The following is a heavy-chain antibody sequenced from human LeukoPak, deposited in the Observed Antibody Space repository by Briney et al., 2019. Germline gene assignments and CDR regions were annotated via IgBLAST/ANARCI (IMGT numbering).Heavy chain of an antibody. J-gene: IGHJ6*02. CDR3: ARLSYDSSGYTAYGMDV. Sequence: ASMKVSCKASGYTFTGYYMHWVRQAPGQGLEWMGRINPNSGGTNYAQKFQGRVTMTRDTSISTAYMELSRLRSDDTAVYYCARLSYDSSGYTAYGMDVWGQGTTVTVSS. CDR2: INPNSGGT. CDR1: GYTFTGYY. D-gene: IGHD3-22*01. V-gene: IGHV1-2*06.